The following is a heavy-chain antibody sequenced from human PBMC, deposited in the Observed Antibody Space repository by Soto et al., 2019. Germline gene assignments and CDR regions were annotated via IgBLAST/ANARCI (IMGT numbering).Heavy chain of an antibody. CDR1: DASISRSSYY. J-gene: IGHJ6*02. Sequence: SETLSLNCAVADASISRSSYYWGWIRQPPVKGLEWIGSIYYSGSTYYNPSLKSRVTISVDTSKNQFSLKLSSVTAADTAVYYCARQTGYDYYYYSGMDVWGQGTTVTVSS. CDR3: ARQTGYDYYYYSGMDV. V-gene: IGHV4-39*01. D-gene: IGHD5-12*01. CDR2: IYYSGST.